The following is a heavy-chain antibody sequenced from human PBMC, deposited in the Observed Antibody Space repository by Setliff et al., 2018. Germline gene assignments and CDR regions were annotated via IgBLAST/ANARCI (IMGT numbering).Heavy chain of an antibody. Sequence: SETLSLTCTVSRGSINSHYWSWIRQSAGKGLEWIGHIYTSWSTVYNPSLKSRVTMSVDTSKTQFSLKLNSMTTADTAVYYCARGGTYRYFDYWGQGALVTVSS. J-gene: IGHJ4*02. CDR2: IYTSWST. CDR3: ARGGTYRYFDY. V-gene: IGHV4-4*07. CDR1: RGSINSHY.